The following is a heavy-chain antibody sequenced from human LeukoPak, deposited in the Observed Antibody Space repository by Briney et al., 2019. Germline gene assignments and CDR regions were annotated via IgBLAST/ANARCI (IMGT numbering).Heavy chain of an antibody. J-gene: IGHJ6*02. Sequence: PSETLSLTCTVSGGSISRFYWNWIRQPPGKGLEWIGYIYYTGSTNYNPSLKSRVTISVDTSKNHFSLKLSSVTAADTAVYYCATSNPSGYEPYSYYYYGMDVWGQGTTVTVSS. CDR3: ATSNPSGYEPYSYYYYGMDV. D-gene: IGHD5-12*01. CDR1: GGSISRFY. CDR2: IYYTGST. V-gene: IGHV4-59*01.